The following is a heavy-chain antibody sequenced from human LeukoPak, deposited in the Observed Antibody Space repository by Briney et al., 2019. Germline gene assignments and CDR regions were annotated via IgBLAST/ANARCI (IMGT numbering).Heavy chain of an antibody. V-gene: IGHV1-2*02. CDR1: GYTFTGYY. CDR3: ARDYLASSGYSAWGY. Sequence: GASVKVSCKASGYTFTGYYMHWVRQAPGQGLEWMGWINPNSGGTNYAQKFQGRVTMTRDTSISTASLELSSLTSDDTAVYFCARDYLASSGYSAWGYWGQGTLVTVSS. J-gene: IGHJ4*02. D-gene: IGHD3-22*01. CDR2: INPNSGGT.